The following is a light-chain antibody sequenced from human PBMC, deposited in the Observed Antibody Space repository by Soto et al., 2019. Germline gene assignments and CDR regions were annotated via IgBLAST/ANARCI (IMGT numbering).Light chain of an antibody. Sequence: TQSPVTLSLPPVERSTLSCMASQSFSSSYLAWYQHKPGQAPRLLIYGASFRATGMPARFSGSGFGTEFTLTISSLQSEDFAVYYCQQYNNWPRTFGQGTKVDNK. CDR2: GAS. CDR3: QQYNNWPRT. V-gene: IGKV3-15*01. J-gene: IGKJ1*01. CDR1: QSFSSSY.